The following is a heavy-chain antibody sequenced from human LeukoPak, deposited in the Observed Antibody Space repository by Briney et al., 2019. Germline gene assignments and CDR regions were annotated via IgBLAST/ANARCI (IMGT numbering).Heavy chain of an antibody. J-gene: IGHJ4*02. CDR2: INHSGST. D-gene: IGHD2-15*01. Sequence: SETLSLTCAVYGGSFSGYYWSWIRQPPGKGLEWIGEINHSGSTNYNPSLKSRVTISVDTSKNQFSLKLSSVTAADTAVYYCARVVVAATGFRFDYWGQGTLVTVSS. V-gene: IGHV4-34*01. CDR3: ARVVVAATGFRFDY. CDR1: GGSFSGYY.